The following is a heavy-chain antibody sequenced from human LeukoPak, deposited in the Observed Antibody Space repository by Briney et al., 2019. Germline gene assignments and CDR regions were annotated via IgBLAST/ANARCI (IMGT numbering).Heavy chain of an antibody. CDR2: IYYSGST. Sequence: PSETLSLTCTVSGGSISSYYWGWIRQPPGKGLEWIGSIYYSGSTYYNPSLKSRVTISVDTSKNQFSLKLSSVTAADTAVHYCARMLFSGSYFDYWGQGTLVTVSS. V-gene: IGHV4-39*07. CDR3: ARMLFSGSYFDY. J-gene: IGHJ4*02. D-gene: IGHD1-26*01. CDR1: GGSISSYY.